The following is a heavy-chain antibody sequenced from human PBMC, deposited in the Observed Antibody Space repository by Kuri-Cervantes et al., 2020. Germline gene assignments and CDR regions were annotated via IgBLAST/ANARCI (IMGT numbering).Heavy chain of an antibody. CDR2: INHSGST. Sequence: SETLSLTCSISGGSIRSYYWSWIRQPPGKGLEWIGEINHSGSTNYNPSLKSRVTISVDTSKNQFSLKLSSVTAADTAVYYCARGYSGYAAPYYFDYWGQGTLVTVSS. V-gene: IGHV4-34*01. J-gene: IGHJ4*02. D-gene: IGHD5-12*01. CDR1: GGSIRSYY. CDR3: ARGYSGYAAPYYFDY.